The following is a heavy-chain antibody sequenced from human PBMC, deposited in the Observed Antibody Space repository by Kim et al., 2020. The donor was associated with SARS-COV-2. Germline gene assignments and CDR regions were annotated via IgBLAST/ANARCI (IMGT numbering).Heavy chain of an antibody. Sequence: SETLSLTCAVYGGSFSGYYWSWIRQPPGKGLEWIGEINHSGSTNYNPSLKSRVTISVDTSKNQFSLKLSSVTAADTAVYYCATPGSIRGLSTLQHWGQGTLVTVSS. J-gene: IGHJ1*01. CDR2: INHSGST. CDR1: GGSFSGYY. D-gene: IGHD3-10*01. CDR3: ATPGSIRGLSTLQH. V-gene: IGHV4-34*01.